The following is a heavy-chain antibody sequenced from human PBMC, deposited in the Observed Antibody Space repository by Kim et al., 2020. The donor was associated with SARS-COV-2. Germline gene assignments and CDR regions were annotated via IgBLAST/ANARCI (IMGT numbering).Heavy chain of an antibody. J-gene: IGHJ6*02. V-gene: IGHV3-23*01. Sequence: GGSLRLSCAASGFTLSNYVMSWVRQAPGKGLEWVSAISGSGGSTYYADSVKGRFTISRDNSKNTLFLQMNSLRAEDTAVYYCARLYYGMDVWGQGTTVTVSS. CDR2: ISGSGGST. CDR1: GFTLSNYV. CDR3: ARLYYGMDV.